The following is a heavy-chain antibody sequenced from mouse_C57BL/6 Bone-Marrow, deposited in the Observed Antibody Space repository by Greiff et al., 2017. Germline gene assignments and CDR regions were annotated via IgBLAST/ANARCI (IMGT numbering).Heavy chain of an antibody. CDR3: ARVGPLLQVPMDY. CDR1: GYTFTSYW. V-gene: IGHV1-69*01. D-gene: IGHD2-14*01. J-gene: IGHJ4*01. CDR2: IDPSDSYT. Sequence: QVQLQQPGAELVMPGASVKLSCKASGYTFTSYWMHWVKQRPGQGLEWIGEIDPSDSYTNYNQKFKGKSTLTVDTSSSTAYMQLSSLTSEDSAVYFCARVGPLLQVPMDYWGQGTSVTVSS.